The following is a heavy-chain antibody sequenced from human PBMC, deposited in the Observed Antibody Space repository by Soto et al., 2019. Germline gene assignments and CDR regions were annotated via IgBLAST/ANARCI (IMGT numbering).Heavy chain of an antibody. CDR1: GYSITAGGYY. D-gene: IGHD6-19*01. CDR2: FYSSGSI. V-gene: IGHV4-31*03. J-gene: IGHJ5*02. CDR3: ARMYSSGSGWFHP. Sequence: SETLSLTCFVSGYSITAGGYYWSWIRHHPGKGLEWIGSFYSSGSIIYNPSLRGRVSISGDTSSNQFSMSLTSVTAADTARYYCARMYSSGSGWFHPWGQGTLVTVSS.